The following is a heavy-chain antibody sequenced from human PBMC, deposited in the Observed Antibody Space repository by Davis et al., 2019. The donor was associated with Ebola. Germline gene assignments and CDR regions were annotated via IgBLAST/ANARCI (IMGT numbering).Heavy chain of an antibody. CDR3: ARDLPSWYIFSDAFDI. CDR2: INSDGSST. J-gene: IGHJ3*02. V-gene: IGHV3-74*01. Sequence: HTGGSLRLSCAASGFTFSSYGMHWVRQAPGRGLVWVSRINSDGSSTSYADSVKGRFTISRDNAKNSLYLQMNSLRAEDTAVYYCARDLPSWYIFSDAFDIWGQGTMVTVSS. D-gene: IGHD1-14*01. CDR1: GFTFSSYG.